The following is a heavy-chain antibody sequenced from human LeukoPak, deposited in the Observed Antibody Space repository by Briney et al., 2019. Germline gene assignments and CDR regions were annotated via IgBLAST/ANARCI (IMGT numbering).Heavy chain of an antibody. Sequence: GGSLRLSCAASGFTFSDYYMSWIRQAPGKGLEWVSYISSSGSTIYYADSVKGRFTISRDNAKNSLYLQMNSLRAEDTAVYYCARGDCSGGSCYLSLTTIDYWGQGTLVTVSS. CDR2: ISSSGSTI. J-gene: IGHJ4*02. CDR1: GFTFSDYY. D-gene: IGHD2-15*01. CDR3: ARGDCSGGSCYLSLTTIDY. V-gene: IGHV3-11*04.